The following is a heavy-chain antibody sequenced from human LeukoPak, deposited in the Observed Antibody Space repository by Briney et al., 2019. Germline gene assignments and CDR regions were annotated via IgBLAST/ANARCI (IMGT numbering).Heavy chain of an antibody. J-gene: IGHJ5*02. CDR1: GFTFSNYA. CDR3: ARGLGNVLPPVDP. D-gene: IGHD2-15*01. V-gene: IGHV3-23*01. CDR2: ISGGGVNT. Sequence: GGSLRLSCAASGFTFSNYAMNWVRQAPGKGLEWVSVISGGGVNTYYADSVKGRFTISRDNSKNTLYLQMNSLRADDTAVYYCARGLGNVLPPVDPWGQGTLVTVPS.